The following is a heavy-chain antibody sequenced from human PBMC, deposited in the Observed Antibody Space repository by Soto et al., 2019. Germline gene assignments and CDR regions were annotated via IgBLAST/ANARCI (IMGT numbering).Heavy chain of an antibody. CDR3: ARHDGTAG. D-gene: IGHD6-13*01. CDR1: GGSVSINTYS. CDR2: MYYSGST. Sequence: QLQLQESGPGLVKPSETLSLTCTVSGGSVSINTYSWGWIRQSPVTGLQWIGSMYYSGSTYYNPSLSSRASISVDTSKNQLSLTLTSVTVADTATYYCARHDGTAGWGQGILVTVST. J-gene: IGHJ1*01. V-gene: IGHV4-39*01.